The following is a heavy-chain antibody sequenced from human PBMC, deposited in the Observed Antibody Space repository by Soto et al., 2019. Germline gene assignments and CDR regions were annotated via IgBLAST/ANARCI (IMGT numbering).Heavy chain of an antibody. CDR2: INAGNGNT. J-gene: IGHJ2*01. D-gene: IGHD2-8*01. Sequence: ASVKVSCKASGYTFTSYAMHWVRQAPGQRLEWMGWINAGNGNTKYSQKFQGRATITRDTSASTAYMELSSLRSEDTAVYYCARGMRCTNGVCYNHYWYFDLWGRGTLVTVSS. CDR1: GYTFTSYA. V-gene: IGHV1-3*01. CDR3: ARGMRCTNGVCYNHYWYFDL.